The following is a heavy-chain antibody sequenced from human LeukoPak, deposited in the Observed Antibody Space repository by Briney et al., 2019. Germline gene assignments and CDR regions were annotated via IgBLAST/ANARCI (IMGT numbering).Heavy chain of an antibody. V-gene: IGHV5-51*01. Sequence: GESLKISCKGSGYSFTSYWIGWVRQMPGKGLEWMGIIYPGDSDTRYSPSFQGQVTISADKTISTAYLQWSSLKASDTAMYYCATYDFWSGYYSGGFDYWGQGTLVTVSS. J-gene: IGHJ4*02. CDR1: GYSFTSYW. CDR3: ATYDFWSGYYSGGFDY. CDR2: IYPGDSDT. D-gene: IGHD3-3*01.